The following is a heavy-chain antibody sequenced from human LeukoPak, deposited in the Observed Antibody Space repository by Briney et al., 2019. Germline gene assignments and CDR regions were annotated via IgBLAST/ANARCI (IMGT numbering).Heavy chain of an antibody. CDR1: GFIFSTYA. CDR3: ARRTFLNAFDI. Sequence: GRSLRLSCAASGFIFSTYAMHWVRQAPGKGLEHVSGISRNGNTTGYANSVKGRFTISRDNSKNTLYLQMGSLRAEDMAVYYCARRTFLNAFDIWGQGTMVTVSS. D-gene: IGHD1-1*01. CDR2: ISRNGNTT. V-gene: IGHV3-64*01. J-gene: IGHJ3*02.